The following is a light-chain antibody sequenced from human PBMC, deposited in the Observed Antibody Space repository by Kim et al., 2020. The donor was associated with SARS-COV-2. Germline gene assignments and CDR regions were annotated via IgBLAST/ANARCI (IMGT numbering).Light chain of an antibody. J-gene: IGKJ4*01. CDR1: ASINGD. V-gene: IGKV3-11*01. CDR2: DAS. CDR3: HQRHDWPLT. Sequence: LPPGERTTLSCGASASINGDLGWYRQMPGQAPRLLIWDASNGATGIPARFSGSGSGTDFALTITRLEREDFAVYYCHQRHDWPLTFGGGTKVDIK.